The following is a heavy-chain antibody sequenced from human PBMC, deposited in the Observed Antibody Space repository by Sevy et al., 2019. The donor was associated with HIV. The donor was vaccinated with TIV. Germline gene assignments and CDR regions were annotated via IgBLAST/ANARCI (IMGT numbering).Heavy chain of an antibody. CDR3: AKDSRYCSSTSCYPYYYGMDV. CDR1: GFTFDDYA. J-gene: IGHJ6*02. D-gene: IGHD2-2*01. V-gene: IGHV3-9*01. Sequence: GGSLRLSCAASGFTFDDYAMHWVRQAPGKGLEWVSGISWNSGSIGYADSVKGRFTISRDNAKNSLYLQMNSLRAEDTALYYCAKDSRYCSSTSCYPYYYGMDVWGQGTTVTVSS. CDR2: ISWNSGSI.